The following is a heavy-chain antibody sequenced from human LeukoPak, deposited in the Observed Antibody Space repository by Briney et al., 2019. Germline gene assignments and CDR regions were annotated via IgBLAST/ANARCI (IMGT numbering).Heavy chain of an antibody. D-gene: IGHD2-21*01. CDR3: AKDGGGYSYMDV. V-gene: IGHV3-30*02. CDR1: GFTFSNYG. Sequence: GGSLRLSCAASGFTFSNYGMHWVRQAPGKGLEWVAFIRYDDITKYYVDSVKGRFTISRDNSKNTLFLQMNSLRAEDTAVYYCAKDGGGYSYMDVWGKGTTVTVSS. CDR2: IRYDDITK. J-gene: IGHJ6*03.